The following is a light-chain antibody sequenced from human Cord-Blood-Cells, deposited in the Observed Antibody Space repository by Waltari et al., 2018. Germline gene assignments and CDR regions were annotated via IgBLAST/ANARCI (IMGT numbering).Light chain of an antibody. CDR3: QQRSNWIT. J-gene: IGKJ5*01. V-gene: IGKV3-11*01. CDR1: PRGSSY. Sequence: EIVLTQSPATLSLSPGERATLSCSASPRGSSYLAWYQQKPGQAPRLLIYDASNRVTGTPARVSGSGSGTDFTLTISSLEPDDFEVYYCQQRSNWITFGQGTRLEIK. CDR2: DAS.